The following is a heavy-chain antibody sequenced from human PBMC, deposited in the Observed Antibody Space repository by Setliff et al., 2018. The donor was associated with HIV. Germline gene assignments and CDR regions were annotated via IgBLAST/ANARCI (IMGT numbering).Heavy chain of an antibody. CDR2: IYYNVTN. V-gene: IGHV4-59*11. J-gene: IGHJ4*02. CDR1: GVSISSQD. D-gene: IGHD4-4*01. CDR3: TRGGSMTTLTT. Sequence: PSETLSLTCAVSGVSISSQDWSWIWQPPGKGLEWIGFIYYNVTNNYNPSLKSRVSISVYTSKNQFSLRLSSVTAADTAVYYCTRGGSMTTLTTWGQGTLVTVSS.